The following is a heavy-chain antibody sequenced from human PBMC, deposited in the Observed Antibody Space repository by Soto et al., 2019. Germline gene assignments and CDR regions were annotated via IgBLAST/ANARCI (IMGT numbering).Heavy chain of an antibody. D-gene: IGHD6-13*01. CDR2: ISYDGSNK. V-gene: IGHV3-30-3*01. CDR3: ASFSYSSSLG. CDR1: GFTFSSYA. Sequence: GGSLRLSCAASGFTFSSYAMHWVRQAPGKGLEWVAVISYDGSNKYYADSVKGRFTISRDNSKNTLYLQMNSLRAEDTAVYYCASFSYSSSLGWGQGTMVTVSS. J-gene: IGHJ3*01.